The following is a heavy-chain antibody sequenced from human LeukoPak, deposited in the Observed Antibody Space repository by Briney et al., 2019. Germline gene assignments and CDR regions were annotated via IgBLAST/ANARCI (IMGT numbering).Heavy chain of an antibody. J-gene: IGHJ4*02. CDR2: INHSGST. CDR3: ARGHPFDY. V-gene: IGHV4-34*01. CDR1: GGSFSGYY. Sequence: SETLSLTCAVYGGSFSGYYWSWIRQPPGKGLEWIGEINHSGSTNYNPSLKSRVTISVDTSKNQFSLKLSSVTAADTAVYYCARGHPFDYWGQGTLVTVSS.